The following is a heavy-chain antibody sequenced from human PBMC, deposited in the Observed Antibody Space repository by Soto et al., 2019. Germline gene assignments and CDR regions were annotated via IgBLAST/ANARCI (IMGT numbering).Heavy chain of an antibody. Sequence: QVQLVQSGAEVKKPGASVKVSCKASGYTFSNFGISWVRQAPGQGPEWMGWISGYNVHTKYAQTLQGRVTMTTDTSTTTEYMELRSLRSDDTAVYYCARGGSTWSAEYYQHWGQGTLVIVSS. J-gene: IGHJ1*01. CDR3: ARGGSTWSAEYYQH. V-gene: IGHV1-18*01. D-gene: IGHD6-13*01. CDR2: ISGYNVHT. CDR1: GYTFSNFG.